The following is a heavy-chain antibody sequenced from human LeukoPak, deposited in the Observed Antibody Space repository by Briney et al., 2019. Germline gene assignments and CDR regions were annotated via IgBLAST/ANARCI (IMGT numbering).Heavy chain of an antibody. V-gene: IGHV3-21*04. Sequence: PGGSLRLSCAASGFTFSSYSMNWVRQAPGKGLEWVSSISSSSSYIYYADSVKGRFTISRDNAKNSLYLQMNSLRAEDTAVYYCAKGQTLAVAGMIYWGQGTLVTVSS. CDR1: GFTFSSYS. CDR3: AKGQTLAVAGMIY. CDR2: ISSSSSYI. D-gene: IGHD6-19*01. J-gene: IGHJ4*02.